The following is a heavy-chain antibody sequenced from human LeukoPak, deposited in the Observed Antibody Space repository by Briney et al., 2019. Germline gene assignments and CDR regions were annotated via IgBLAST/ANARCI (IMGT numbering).Heavy chain of an antibody. Sequence: PSETLSLTCAVSGYSISSGYYWGWIRQPPGKGLEWIGSIYYSGSTYYNPSLKSRVTISVDMSKNQFSLKLSSVTAADTAVYYCARHPRTVTTFDPWGQGTLVTVSS. CDR3: ARHPRTVTTFDP. CDR2: IYYSGST. J-gene: IGHJ5*02. D-gene: IGHD4-11*01. V-gene: IGHV4-38-2*01. CDR1: GYSISSGYY.